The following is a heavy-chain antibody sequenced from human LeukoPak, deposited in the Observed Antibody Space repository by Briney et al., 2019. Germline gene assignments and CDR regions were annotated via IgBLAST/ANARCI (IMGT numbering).Heavy chain of an antibody. Sequence: GSLRLSCAASGFTFSSYAMHWVRQAPGKGLEWVAVISYDGSNKYYAASVKGRFTISRDNSKNTLYLQMNSLRAEDTAVYYCAREGGAYDFWSGYYTGGAYYYYMDVWGKGTTVTVSS. D-gene: IGHD3-3*01. CDR1: GFTFSSYA. CDR2: ISYDGSNK. J-gene: IGHJ6*03. CDR3: AREGGAYDFWSGYYTGGAYYYYMDV. V-gene: IGHV3-30*01.